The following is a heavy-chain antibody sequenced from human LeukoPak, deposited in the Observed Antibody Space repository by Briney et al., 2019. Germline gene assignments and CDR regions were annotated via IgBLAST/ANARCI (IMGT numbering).Heavy chain of an antibody. J-gene: IGHJ3*02. D-gene: IGHD6-13*01. V-gene: IGHV3-64*01. CDR1: GFTFSSYA. CDR3: ARVATAAAGGGAFDI. Sequence: GGFLRLSCAASGFTFSSYAMHWVRQAPGKGLEYVSAISSNGGSTYYANSVKGRFTISRDNSKNTLYLQMGSLRAEDMAVYYCARVATAAAGGGAFDIWGQGTMVTVSS. CDR2: ISSNGGST.